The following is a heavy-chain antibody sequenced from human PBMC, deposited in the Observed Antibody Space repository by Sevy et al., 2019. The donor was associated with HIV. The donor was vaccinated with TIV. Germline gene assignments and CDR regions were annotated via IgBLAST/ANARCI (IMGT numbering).Heavy chain of an antibody. CDR1: GFTFSRYA. D-gene: IGHD3-22*01. V-gene: IGHV3-23*01. J-gene: IGHJ4*02. CDR3: ARKYDSSDYFDY. CDR2: ISGSGGSGDKT. Sequence: GGSLRLSCAASGFTFSRYAMNWVRQAPGKGLEWVSGISGSGGSGDKTNYADSVKGRFTISRDDSKNSLYLQLNSQRAEDTAIYHRARKYDSSDYFDYWGQGTLVTVSS.